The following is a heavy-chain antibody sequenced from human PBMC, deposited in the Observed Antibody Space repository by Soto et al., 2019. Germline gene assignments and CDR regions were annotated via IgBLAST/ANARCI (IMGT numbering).Heavy chain of an antibody. D-gene: IGHD2-15*01. CDR2: ITNDAKIR. Sequence: QVQLVESGGGVVQPGRSLRLSCAPSGFTLSAYGMHWVRQAPGKGLEWVAVITNDAKIRYEGDSVKGRFTISRDNSKNMLYLQMDSLRVEDTALYYCVRDDIGDPNGFDIWGQGTMVTVSS. CDR3: VRDDIGDPNGFDI. V-gene: IGHV3-33*01. J-gene: IGHJ3*02. CDR1: GFTLSAYG.